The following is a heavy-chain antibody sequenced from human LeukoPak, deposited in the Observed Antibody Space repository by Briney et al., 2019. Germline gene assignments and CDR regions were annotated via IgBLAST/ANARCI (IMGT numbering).Heavy chain of an antibody. J-gene: IGHJ6*02. CDR3: ARDLDDSSGYYHYGMDD. CDR2: IYSGGST. V-gene: IGHV3-53*01. D-gene: IGHD3-22*01. Sequence: GGSLRLSCAASGFTVSSNYMSWVRQAPGKGLEWVSVIYSGGSTYYADSVKGRFTISRDNSKNTLYLQMNSLRAEDTAVYYCARDLDDSSGYYHYGMDDWGQGTTVTVSS. CDR1: GFTVSSNY.